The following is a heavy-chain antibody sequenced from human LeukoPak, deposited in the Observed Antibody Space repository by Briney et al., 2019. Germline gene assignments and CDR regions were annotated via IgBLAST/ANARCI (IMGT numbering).Heavy chain of an antibody. Sequence: PGGSLRLSCAASGFTFSSYGMTWVRQAPGKGLEWVSAISGSGGSTYYADSVKGRFTISRDNSKSTLYLQMNSLRAEDTAVYYCAKNPLQYYYMDVWGKGTTVTVSS. CDR3: AKNPLQYYYMDV. CDR2: ISGSGGST. V-gene: IGHV3-23*01. CDR1: GFTFSSYG. D-gene: IGHD4-11*01. J-gene: IGHJ6*03.